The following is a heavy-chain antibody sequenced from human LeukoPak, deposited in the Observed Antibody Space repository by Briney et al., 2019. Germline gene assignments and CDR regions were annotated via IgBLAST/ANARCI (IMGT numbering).Heavy chain of an antibody. J-gene: IGHJ6*04. CDR3: ARETLSGSNSGMDV. CDR1: GGTFSSYA. CDR2: INPIFGTA. V-gene: IGHV1-69*06. Sequence: SVKVSCKASGGTFSSYAISWVRQAPGQGLEWMGGINPIFGTANYAQKFQGRVTITADKSTSTAYMELSSLRSEDTAVYYCARETLSGSNSGMDVWGKGTTVTVSS. D-gene: IGHD3-10*01.